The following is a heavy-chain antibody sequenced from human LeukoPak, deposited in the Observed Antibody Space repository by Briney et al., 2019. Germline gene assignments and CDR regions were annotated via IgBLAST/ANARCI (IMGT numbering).Heavy chain of an antibody. CDR3: ARVCAKGDCYLLSGNWYFDL. V-gene: IGHV4-59*01. Sequence: SETLSLTCTVSGGSISSYYWSWIRQPPGKGLEWIGYIYYSGSTNYNPSFKSRVTISVDTSKNQFSLKLGSVTAADTAVYYCARVCAKGDCYLLSGNWYFDLWGRGTLVTVSS. CDR1: GGSISSYY. CDR2: IYYSGST. D-gene: IGHD2-21*02. J-gene: IGHJ2*01.